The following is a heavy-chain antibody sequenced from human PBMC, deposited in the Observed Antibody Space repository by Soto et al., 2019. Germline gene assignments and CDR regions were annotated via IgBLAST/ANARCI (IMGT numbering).Heavy chain of an antibody. CDR1: GFTFSSYG. V-gene: IGHV3-33*01. CDR2: IWYDGSNK. J-gene: IGHJ5*02. Sequence: PGGSLRLSCAASGFTFSSYGMHWVRQAPGKGLEWVAVIWYDGSNKYYADSVKGRFTISRDNSKNTLYLQMNSLRAEDTAVYYCAGEAYDRSVYSWFDPWGQGSLVTVSS. D-gene: IGHD3-22*01. CDR3: AGEAYDRSVYSWFDP.